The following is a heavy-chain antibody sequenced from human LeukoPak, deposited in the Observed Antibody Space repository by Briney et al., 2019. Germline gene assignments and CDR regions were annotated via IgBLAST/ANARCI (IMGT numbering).Heavy chain of an antibody. V-gene: IGHV3-48*01. CDR3: VGFAEKTETNY. CDR2: ISSLSGTI. D-gene: IGHD5-24*01. CDR1: GFTFSSYS. J-gene: IGHJ4*02. Sequence: PGGSLRLSCAASGFTFSSYSMNWVRQAPGEGLEWVSYISSLSGTIYYADSVKGRFTISRDNAKNSLYLQMDSLRAEDTALYYCVGFAEKTETNYWGQGTLVTVSS.